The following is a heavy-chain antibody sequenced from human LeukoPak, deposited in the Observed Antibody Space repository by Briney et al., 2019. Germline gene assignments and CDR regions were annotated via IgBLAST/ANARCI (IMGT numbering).Heavy chain of an antibody. CDR3: ARVRRSGWYFDY. D-gene: IGHD6-19*01. CDR2: IYYSGST. Sequence: SETLSLTCTVSGGSISSGGYYWSWIRQHPGKGLEWIGYIYYSGSTYYNPSLKSRVTISVDTSKNQFSLKLSSVTAADTAVYYCARVRRSGWYFDYWGQGTLVIVSS. V-gene: IGHV4-31*03. CDR1: GGSISSGGYY. J-gene: IGHJ4*02.